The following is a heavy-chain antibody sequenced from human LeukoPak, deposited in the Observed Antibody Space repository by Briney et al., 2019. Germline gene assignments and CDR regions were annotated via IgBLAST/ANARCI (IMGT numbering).Heavy chain of an antibody. CDR2: ISGSGGNT. CDR1: GFTFSSYG. J-gene: IGHJ4*02. CDR3: ATDQGDY. Sequence: PGGSLRLSCAASGFTFSSYGMSWVRQAPGKGLEWVSGISGSGGNTYYADSVKGRFTISRDNSKNTLFLQMNSLRVEDTAVYYCATDQGDYWGQGTLVTVSS. V-gene: IGHV3-23*01.